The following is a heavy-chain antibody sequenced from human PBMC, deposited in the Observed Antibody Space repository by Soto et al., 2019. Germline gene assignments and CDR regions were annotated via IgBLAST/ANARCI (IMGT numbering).Heavy chain of an antibody. V-gene: IGHV1-69*06. CDR2: IIPIFGTA. CDR3: ARPILYYDSNPGAFDI. D-gene: IGHD3-22*01. CDR1: GGTFSSYA. Sequence: SVKVSCKASGGTFSSYAISWVRQAPGQGLEWVGGIIPIFGTANYAQKFQGRVTITADKSTSTAYMELSSLRSEDTAVYYCARPILYYDSNPGAFDIWGQGTMVTVSS. J-gene: IGHJ3*02.